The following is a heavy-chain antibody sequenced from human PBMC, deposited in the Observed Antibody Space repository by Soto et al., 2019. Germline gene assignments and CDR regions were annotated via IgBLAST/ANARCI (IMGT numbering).Heavy chain of an antibody. Sequence: GASVKVSCKASGYTFTSYAMHWVRQAPGQRLEWMGWINAGNGNTKYSQKFQGRVTITRDTSASTAYMELSSLRSEDTAVYYCARDRTVLRFLEWSTNNWFDPWGQGTLVTVSS. CDR3: ARDRTVLRFLEWSTNNWFDP. CDR2: INAGNGNT. CDR1: GYTFTSYA. D-gene: IGHD3-3*01. J-gene: IGHJ5*02. V-gene: IGHV1-3*01.